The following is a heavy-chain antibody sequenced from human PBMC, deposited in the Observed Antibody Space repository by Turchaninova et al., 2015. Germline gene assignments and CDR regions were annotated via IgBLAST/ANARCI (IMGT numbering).Heavy chain of an antibody. CDR2: INQSGST. CDR3: ARGRVRMDV. Sequence: QVQLQQWGAGLLKPSETLSLTCAVYVGSHSGYFWCWFRRPPGKGLEWIGEINQSGSTNHNPSLKSRFTISIDTSKDQFSLKLTSVTAADTSMYYCARGRVRMDVWGKGTTVTVSS. J-gene: IGHJ6*04. CDR1: VGSHSGYF. V-gene: IGHV4-34*01. D-gene: IGHD3-10*01.